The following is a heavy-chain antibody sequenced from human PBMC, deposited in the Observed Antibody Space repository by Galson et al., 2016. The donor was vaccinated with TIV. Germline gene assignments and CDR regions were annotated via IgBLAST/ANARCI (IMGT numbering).Heavy chain of an antibody. V-gene: IGHV1-46*01. CDR3: TRGGTLTGYYNPDQRGYFDY. J-gene: IGHJ4*02. Sequence: SVKVSCKASGYTFTTYYMHWVRQAPGQGLEWMGIMNPSSDTTSYAQKFQGRVTMTRDTSTSTVYMELSSLRSEDTAVYYCTRGGTLTGYYNPDQRGYFDYWGQGILVTVSS. D-gene: IGHD3-9*01. CDR2: MNPSSDTT. CDR1: GYTFTTYY.